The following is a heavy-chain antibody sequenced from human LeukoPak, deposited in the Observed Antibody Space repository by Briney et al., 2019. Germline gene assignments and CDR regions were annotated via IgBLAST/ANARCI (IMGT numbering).Heavy chain of an antibody. J-gene: IGHJ3*02. V-gene: IGHV3-48*01. CDR3: AREYSISVGRAFDI. CDR1: GFTFSTYT. CDR2: ISSSSSST. Sequence: GGSLRLSCAASGFTFSTYTMNWVRQAPGKGLEWVSYISSSSSSTYYADSVKGRFTISRDNAKNSLYLQMNSLRAEDTAVYYCAREYSISVGRAFDIWGQGTMVTVSS. D-gene: IGHD6-13*01.